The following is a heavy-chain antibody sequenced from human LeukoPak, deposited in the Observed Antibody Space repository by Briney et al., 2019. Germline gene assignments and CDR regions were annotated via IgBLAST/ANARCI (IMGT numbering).Heavy chain of an antibody. CDR3: AREGALWGSRQFDY. CDR1: GGSISSSNYY. Sequence: SETLSLTCSVSGGSISSSNYYWSWIRQPAGKGLEWIGEINHSGSTNYNPSLKSRVTISVDTSKNQFSLKLSSVTAADTAVYYCAREGALWGSRQFDYWGQGTLVTVSS. J-gene: IGHJ4*02. CDR2: INHSGST. V-gene: IGHV4-61*10. D-gene: IGHD3-16*01.